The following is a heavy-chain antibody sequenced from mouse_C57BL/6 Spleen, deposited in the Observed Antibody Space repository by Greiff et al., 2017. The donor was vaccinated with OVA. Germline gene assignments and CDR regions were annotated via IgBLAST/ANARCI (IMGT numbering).Heavy chain of an antibody. Sequence: VQLQQPGAELVKPGASVKMSCKASGYTFTSYWITWVKQRPGQGLEWIGDIYPGSGSTNYNEKFKSKATLTVDTSSSTAYMQLSSLTSEDSAVYYCARITTVVATEDYWGQGTTLTVSS. CDR1: GYTFTSYW. J-gene: IGHJ2*01. CDR2: IYPGSGST. D-gene: IGHD1-1*01. V-gene: IGHV1-55*01. CDR3: ARITTVVATEDY.